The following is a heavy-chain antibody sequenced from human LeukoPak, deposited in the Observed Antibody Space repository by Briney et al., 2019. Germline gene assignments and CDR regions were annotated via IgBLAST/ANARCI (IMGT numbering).Heavy chain of an antibody. D-gene: IGHD3-9*01. Sequence: SGGSLRLSCAASGFTFSSYGMHWVRQAPGKGLEWVAFIRYDGSNKYYADSVKGRFTISRDNSKNTVYLQMNSLRAEDTAVYYCAKVVDILTNFDYWGQGTLVTVSS. V-gene: IGHV3-30*02. CDR3: AKVVDILTNFDY. CDR1: GFTFSSYG. J-gene: IGHJ4*02. CDR2: IRYDGSNK.